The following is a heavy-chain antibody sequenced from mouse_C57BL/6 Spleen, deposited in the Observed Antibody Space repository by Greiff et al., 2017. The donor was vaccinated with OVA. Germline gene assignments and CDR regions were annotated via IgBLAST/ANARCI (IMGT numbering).Heavy chain of an antibody. CDR1: GYTFTSYW. D-gene: IGHD4-1*01. CDR2: IDPSDSYT. J-gene: IGHJ3*01. V-gene: IGHV1-59*01. CDR3: ARERTGTTY. Sequence: QVQLQQPGAELVRPGTSVKLSCKASGYTFTSYWMHWVKQRPGQGLEWIGVIDPSDSYTNYNLKFKGKATLTVDTSSSTAYMQLSSLTSEDSAVYYCARERTGTTYWGQGTLVTVSA.